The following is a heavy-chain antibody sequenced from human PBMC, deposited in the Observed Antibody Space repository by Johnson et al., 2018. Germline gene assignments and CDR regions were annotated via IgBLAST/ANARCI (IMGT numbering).Heavy chain of an antibody. CDR3: AKDSYSGSYFRYFQH. Sequence: VQLVQSGGGLVKPGGSLRLCCAASGFTFDDYDIHWVRQAPGKGLEWVSGISWNSGSIGYADSVKGRCTISRDNSKNSLYLQMNSLRAEDTAWYYCAKDSYSGSYFRYFQHWGQGTLVTVSS. CDR2: ISWNSGSI. CDR1: GFTFDDYD. V-gene: IGHV3-9*01. J-gene: IGHJ1*01. D-gene: IGHD1-26*01.